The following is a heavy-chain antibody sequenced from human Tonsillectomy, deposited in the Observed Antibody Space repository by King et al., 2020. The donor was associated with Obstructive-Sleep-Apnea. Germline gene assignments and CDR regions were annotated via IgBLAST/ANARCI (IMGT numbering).Heavy chain of an antibody. V-gene: IGHV3-30*04. CDR1: GFTFSSYS. CDR3: ARDDRSTTVTTDATRDY. D-gene: IGHD4-17*01. CDR2: ISYDGSNK. Sequence: VQLVESGGGVVQPGRSLRLSCAASGFTFSSYSMHWVRQAPGKGLEGVAVISYDGSNKYSADSVKGRFTISRDNSKNTLYLQMNSLRAEDTAVYYCARDDRSTTVTTDATRDYWGQGTLVTVSS. J-gene: IGHJ4*02.